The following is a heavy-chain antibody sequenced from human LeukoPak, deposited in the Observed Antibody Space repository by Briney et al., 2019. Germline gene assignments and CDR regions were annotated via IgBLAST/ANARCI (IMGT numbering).Heavy chain of an antibody. V-gene: IGHV1-69*13. CDR1: GGTFSSYA. CDR3: ASGSTTVYYYYGMDV. CDR2: IIPIFGTA. Sequence: SVKVSCKASGGTFSSYAISWVRQAPGQGLEWMGGIIPIFGTANYAPKFQGRVTITADESTSTAYMELSSLRSEDTAVYYCASGSTTVYYYYGMDVWGQGTTVTVSS. J-gene: IGHJ6*02. D-gene: IGHD2-2*01.